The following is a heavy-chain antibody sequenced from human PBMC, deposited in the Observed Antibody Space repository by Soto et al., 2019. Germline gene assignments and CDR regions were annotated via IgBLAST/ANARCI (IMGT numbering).Heavy chain of an antibody. D-gene: IGHD5-12*01. CDR3: AKKKGYDAEKYFDY. J-gene: IGHJ4*02. CDR2: ISGSGGST. V-gene: IGHV3-23*01. CDR1: GFTFSSYA. Sequence: GSLRLSCAASGFTFSSYAMSWVRQAPGKGLEWVSAISGSGGSTYYADSVKGRFTISRDNSKNTLYLQMNSLRAEDTDVYYRAKKKGYDAEKYFDYWGQGTLVNVSS.